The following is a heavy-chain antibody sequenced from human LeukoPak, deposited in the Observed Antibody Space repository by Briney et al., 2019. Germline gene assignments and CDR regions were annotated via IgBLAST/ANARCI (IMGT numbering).Heavy chain of an antibody. CDR1: GFTFDDYG. Sequence: PGGSLRLSCAASGFTFDDYGVSWVRQAPGKGLEWVSGINWNGGSTGYADSVKGRFTISRDNAKNSLYLQMNSLRAEDTALYYCARDGQRITIFGVVIMGYYFDYWGQGTLVTVSS. V-gene: IGHV3-20*04. D-gene: IGHD3-3*01. J-gene: IGHJ4*02. CDR2: INWNGGST. CDR3: ARDGQRITIFGVVIMGYYFDY.